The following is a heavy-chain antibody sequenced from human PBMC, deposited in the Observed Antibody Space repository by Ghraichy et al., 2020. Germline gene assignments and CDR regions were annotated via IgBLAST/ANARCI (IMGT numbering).Heavy chain of an antibody. Sequence: SVKVSCKASGGTFTSYAINWVRQAPGQGLEWMGGIISIIGTADYAQMFQGRVTITADESTSTAYMELSSLRSEDTAVYYCARGGFCSSVSCRSRYYGMDVWGQGTTVTVSS. CDR3: ARGGFCSSVSCRSRYYGMDV. D-gene: IGHD2-2*01. CDR1: GGTFTSYA. CDR2: IISIIGTA. V-gene: IGHV1-69*13. J-gene: IGHJ6*02.